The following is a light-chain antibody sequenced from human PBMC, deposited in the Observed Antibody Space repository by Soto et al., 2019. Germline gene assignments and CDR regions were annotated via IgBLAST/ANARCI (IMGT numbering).Light chain of an antibody. CDR2: DAS. CDR1: QSVSSSY. J-gene: IGKJ1*01. V-gene: IGKV3-20*01. CDR3: QHYGSSPPVT. Sequence: IVLTQSPGTLSLSPGERDTLSCRAIQSVSSSYLAWYQQKPGQAPRLLIYDASNRATGIPDRFSGSGSGTDFTLTIRRLAPEDFAVYYCQHYGSSPPVTFGQGTKVDIK.